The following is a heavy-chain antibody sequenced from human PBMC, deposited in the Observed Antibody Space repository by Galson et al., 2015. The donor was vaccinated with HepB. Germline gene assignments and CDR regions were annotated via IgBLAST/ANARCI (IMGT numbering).Heavy chain of an antibody. D-gene: IGHD5-12*01. J-gene: IGHJ4*02. Sequence: SLRLSCAASGFTFSNYGIHWVRHSPGKGLEWVAVIWHDGSKTYYAESVKGRFTISRDNFKNTLYLQMDSLRVEDTAVYYCARDLVATIDYADTGLVGCDYWGQGTLVSVSS. CDR2: IWHDGSKT. V-gene: IGHV3-33*01. CDR1: GFTFSNYG. CDR3: ARDLVATIDYADTGLVGCDY.